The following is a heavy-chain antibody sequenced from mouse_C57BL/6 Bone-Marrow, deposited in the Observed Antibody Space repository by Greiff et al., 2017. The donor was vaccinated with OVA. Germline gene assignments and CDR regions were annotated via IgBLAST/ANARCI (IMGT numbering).Heavy chain of an antibody. CDR2: IYPRDGST. Sequence: VKLMESDAELVKPGASVKISCKVSGYTFTDHTIHWMKQRPEQGLEWIGDIYPRDGSTKYNEKFKGKATLTADKSSSTAYMQLNSLTSEDSAVYFCAREGPLRAWFAYWGQGTLVTVSA. D-gene: IGHD1-2*01. J-gene: IGHJ3*01. CDR1: GYTFTDHT. V-gene: IGHV1-78*01. CDR3: AREGPLRAWFAY.